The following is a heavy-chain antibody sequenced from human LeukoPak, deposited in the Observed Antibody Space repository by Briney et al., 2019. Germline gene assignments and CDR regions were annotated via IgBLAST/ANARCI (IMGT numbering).Heavy chain of an antibody. CDR2: INPNSGGT. D-gene: IGHD3-22*01. J-gene: IGHJ4*02. V-gene: IGHV1-2*02. CDR1: GYSFTGYY. CDR3: ARNYYDSSGYSTSDY. Sequence: SGKVACKASGYSFTGYYMDWVRQAPGPGMGWMGWINPNSGGTNYAQKFQGRVTMTRDTSISTAYMELSRLRSDDTAVYYCARNYYDSSGYSTSDYWGQGTLVTVSS.